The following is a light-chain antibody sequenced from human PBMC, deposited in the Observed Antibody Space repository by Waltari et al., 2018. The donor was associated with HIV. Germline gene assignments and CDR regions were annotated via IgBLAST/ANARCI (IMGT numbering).Light chain of an antibody. CDR3: QQFGSSRFT. V-gene: IGKV3-20*01. CDR1: QSVNSSN. CDR2: GAS. J-gene: IGKJ3*01. Sequence: ELVLTQTPGTLSLSPGESATLSCRASQSVNSSNLAWYQQKPGQAPRLLIYGASNRATGIPDRFSGSASGTEFTLSINTVDPEDFVLYFCQQFGSSRFTFGPGTKVDF.